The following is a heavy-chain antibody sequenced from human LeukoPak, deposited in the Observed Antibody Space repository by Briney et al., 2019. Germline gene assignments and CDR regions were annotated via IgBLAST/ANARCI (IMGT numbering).Heavy chain of an antibody. Sequence: GGSLRLSCEASGFTFSSYGMHWVRQAPGEGLEWVAVIWYDGTTKHYAYSVKGRFTISRDNSKNTLYLQMNSLRAEDTAVYYCAKVHTAMAEYYFDYWGQGTLVTVSS. D-gene: IGHD5-18*01. J-gene: IGHJ4*02. CDR1: GFTFSSYG. CDR2: IWYDGTTK. V-gene: IGHV3-33*06. CDR3: AKVHTAMAEYYFDY.